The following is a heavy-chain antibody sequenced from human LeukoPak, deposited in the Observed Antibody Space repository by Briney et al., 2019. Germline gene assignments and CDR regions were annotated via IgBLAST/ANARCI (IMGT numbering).Heavy chain of an antibody. D-gene: IGHD6-19*01. CDR1: RGSFSQYG. CDR2: IIPVFGTA. V-gene: IGHV1-69*13. Sequence: GASVRVSFKASRGSFSQYGISWLRQAPGQGFEWMGCIIPVFGTANYIKRYQGRLTITADQSTGTAFMDLNSLTSEDTAVYYCAASLYNIGWSFDNWGQGTLLFVS. CDR3: AASLYNIGWSFDN. J-gene: IGHJ4*02.